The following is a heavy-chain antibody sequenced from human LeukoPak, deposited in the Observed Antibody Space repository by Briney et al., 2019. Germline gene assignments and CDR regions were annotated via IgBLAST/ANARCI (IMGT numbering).Heavy chain of an antibody. Sequence: SETLSLTCSVSGASITSSYWSWIRQTPGKGLEWIANIYSGSTNYNPSFESRVTVSLDTSKNQFSLRLTSVTAADMALYYCARDGYGSGSYGWFDPWGQGTLVTVSS. CDR2: IYSGST. V-gene: IGHV4-59*01. D-gene: IGHD3-10*01. CDR1: GASITSSY. J-gene: IGHJ5*02. CDR3: ARDGYGSGSYGWFDP.